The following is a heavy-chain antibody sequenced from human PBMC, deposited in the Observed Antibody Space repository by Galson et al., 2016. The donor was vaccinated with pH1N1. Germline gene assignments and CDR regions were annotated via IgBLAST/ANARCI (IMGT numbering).Heavy chain of an antibody. J-gene: IGHJ4*02. D-gene: IGHD3-9*01. Sequence: QSGAEVKKPGESLKISCQGSGHSFRNSWIGWVRQMPGKGXEWVGIIYPEDSDSRYRPSFEGQVTLSVDRSINPAYLQWRSLKASDTAMYYCARHTRYDIFPHSFYIDSWAREPWSPSHQ. CDR3: ARHTRYDIFPHSFYIDS. CDR2: IYPEDSDS. V-gene: IGHV5-51*01. CDR1: GHSFRNSW.